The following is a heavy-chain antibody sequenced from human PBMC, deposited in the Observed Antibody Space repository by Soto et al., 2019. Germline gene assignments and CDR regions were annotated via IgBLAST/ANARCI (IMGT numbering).Heavy chain of an antibody. V-gene: IGHV4-34*01. CDR3: GRAGSIAARHCYDY. Sequence: SETLSLTCAVYGGSFSGYYWSWIRQPPGKGLEWIGEINHSGSTNYNPSLKSRVTISVDTSKNQFSLKLSSVTAADTAVYYCGRAGSIAARHCYDYWGQGTLVTVSS. CDR2: INHSGST. D-gene: IGHD6-6*01. J-gene: IGHJ4*02. CDR1: GGSFSGYY.